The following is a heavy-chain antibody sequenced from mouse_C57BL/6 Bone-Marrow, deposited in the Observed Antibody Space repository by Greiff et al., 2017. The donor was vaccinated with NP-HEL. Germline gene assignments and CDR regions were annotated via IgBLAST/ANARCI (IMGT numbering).Heavy chain of an antibody. CDR2: SRNKANDYTT. CDR1: GFTFSDFY. CDR3: ARDACGYWYFDV. Sequence: EVQLVESGGGLVQSGRSLRLSCATSGFTFSDFYMEWVRQAPGKGLEWIAASRNKANDYTTEYSASVKGRFIVSRDTSQSILYLQMNALRAEDTAIYYCARDACGYWYFDVWGTGTTVTVSS. V-gene: IGHV7-1*01. J-gene: IGHJ1*03. D-gene: IGHD1-1*02.